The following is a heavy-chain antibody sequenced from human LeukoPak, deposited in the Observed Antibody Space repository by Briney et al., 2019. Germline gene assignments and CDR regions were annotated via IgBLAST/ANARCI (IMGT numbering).Heavy chain of an antibody. CDR2: MFYSGST. CDR3: TLASAGRFAY. V-gene: IGHV4-59*01. Sequence: PSETLSLTCTVSGASISSYYWSWIRQPPGKGQEWIGHMFYSGSTGYNPSLESRVTILVDTSKNQFSLKLRSVTAADTAVYYCTLASAGRFAYWGQGTLVTVSS. D-gene: IGHD6-19*01. J-gene: IGHJ4*02. CDR1: GASISSYY.